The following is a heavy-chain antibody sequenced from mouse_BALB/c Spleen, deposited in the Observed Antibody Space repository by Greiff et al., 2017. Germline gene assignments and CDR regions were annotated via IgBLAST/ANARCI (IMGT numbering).Heavy chain of an antibody. J-gene: IGHJ3*01. Sequence: VKLQQPGAELVKPGASVKLSCKASGYTFTSYYMYWVKQRPGQGLEWIGGINPSNGGTNFNEKFKSKTTLTVDKSSSTAYMQLSSLTSEDSAVYYCTRGIYYGSSYTWFAYWGQGTLVTVSA. CDR2: INPSNGGT. CDR1: GYTFTSYY. CDR3: TRGIYYGSSYTWFAY. D-gene: IGHD1-1*01. V-gene: IGHV1S81*02.